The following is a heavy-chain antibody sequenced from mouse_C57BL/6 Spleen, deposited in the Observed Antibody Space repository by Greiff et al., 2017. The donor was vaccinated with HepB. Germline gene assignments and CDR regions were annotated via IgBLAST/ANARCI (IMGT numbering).Heavy chain of an antibody. CDR1: GYTFTSYW. Sequence: QVQLQQSGAELVKPGASVKLSCKASGYTFTSYWMQWVKQRPGQGLEWIGEIDPSDSYTNYNQKFKGKATLTVDTSSSTAYMQLSSLTSEDSAVYYWARSRYYGSSSYYAMDYWGQGTSVTVSS. J-gene: IGHJ4*01. V-gene: IGHV1-50*01. CDR2: IDPSDSYT. CDR3: ARSRYYGSSSYYAMDY. D-gene: IGHD1-1*01.